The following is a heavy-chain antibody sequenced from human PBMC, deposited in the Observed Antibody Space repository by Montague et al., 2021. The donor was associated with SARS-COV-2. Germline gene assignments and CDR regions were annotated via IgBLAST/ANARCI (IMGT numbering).Heavy chain of an antibody. CDR3: ARADFWSGYLYFDY. CDR2: IYTSGST. CDR1: GGSISSGSYY. J-gene: IGHJ4*02. Sequence: TLSLTCTVSGGSISSGSYYWSWIRQPAGKGLEWIGRIYTSGSTNYNPSLNSRVTISVDTSKNQFSLKLSSVTAADTAVYYCARADFWSGYLYFDYWGQGTLVTVSS. D-gene: IGHD3-3*01. V-gene: IGHV4-61*02.